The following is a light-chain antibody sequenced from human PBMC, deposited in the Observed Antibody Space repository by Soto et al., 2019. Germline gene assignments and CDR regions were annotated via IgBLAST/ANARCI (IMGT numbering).Light chain of an antibody. Sequence: ILLTQSPGPLSLSPGERATLSCRCSQSVSSSYLAWYQQKPGQAPRLLIYGASSRATGIPDRFSGSGSGTDCTLTISRLEPEDVAVYYCQQYGSSPPTFGQGTRLEI. CDR1: QSVSSSY. CDR3: QQYGSSPPT. CDR2: GAS. J-gene: IGKJ5*01. V-gene: IGKV3-20*01.